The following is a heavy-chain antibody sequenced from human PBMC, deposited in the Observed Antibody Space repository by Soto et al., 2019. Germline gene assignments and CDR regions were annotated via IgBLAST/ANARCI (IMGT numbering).Heavy chain of an antibody. V-gene: IGHV3-30-3*01. CDR2: ISYDGSNK. D-gene: IGHD6-13*01. Sequence: GGSLRLSCAASGFTFSSYAMHWVRQAPGKGLEWVAVISYDGSNKYYAGSVKGRFTISRDNSKNTLYLQMNSLRAEDTAVYYCARDLTGYSSSWYYYYGMDVWGQGTTVTVSS. J-gene: IGHJ6*02. CDR3: ARDLTGYSSSWYYYYGMDV. CDR1: GFTFSSYA.